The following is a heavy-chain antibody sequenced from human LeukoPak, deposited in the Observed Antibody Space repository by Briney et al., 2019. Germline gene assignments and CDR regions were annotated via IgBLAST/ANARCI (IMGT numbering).Heavy chain of an antibody. Sequence: GRSLRLSCAASGFTFDDYAMHWVRQAPGKGLEGVSGISWNSGSIGYADSVKGRFTISRDNAKNSLYLQMNSLRAEDTALYYCAKDLYYDILTGPRGIFDYWGQGTLVTVSS. CDR3: AKDLYYDILTGPRGIFDY. CDR1: GFTFDDYA. J-gene: IGHJ4*02. D-gene: IGHD3-9*01. CDR2: ISWNSGSI. V-gene: IGHV3-9*01.